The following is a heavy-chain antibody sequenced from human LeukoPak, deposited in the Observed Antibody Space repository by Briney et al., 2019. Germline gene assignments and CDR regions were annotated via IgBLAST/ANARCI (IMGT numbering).Heavy chain of an antibody. CDR1: RFTFSHYG. V-gene: IGHV3-33*01. D-gene: IGHD1-26*01. Sequence: GGSLRLSCTASRFTFSHYGMHWVRQAPGKGLEWLAVIFYDGSKQFYADSVKGRFTISRDNSKNTLYLGMNSLRAEDTAVYYCTRDIRSHYFDYWGQGTLVTVSS. CDR3: TRDIRSHYFDY. CDR2: IFYDGSKQ. J-gene: IGHJ4*02.